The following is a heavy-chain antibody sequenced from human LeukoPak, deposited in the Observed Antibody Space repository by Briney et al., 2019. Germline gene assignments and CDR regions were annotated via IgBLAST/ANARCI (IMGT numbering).Heavy chain of an antibody. Sequence: ASVKVSCKASGYTFTIYDINWVRQATGQGLEWMGWMNPKSGNTGYAQKFQGRVTMTRNTSISTAYMELSSLRSEDTAVYYCARANRKRSYNSSWYWFDPWGQGTLVTVSS. J-gene: IGHJ5*02. CDR2: MNPKSGNT. CDR1: GYTFTIYD. D-gene: IGHD6-13*01. CDR3: ARANRKRSYNSSWYWFDP. V-gene: IGHV1-8*01.